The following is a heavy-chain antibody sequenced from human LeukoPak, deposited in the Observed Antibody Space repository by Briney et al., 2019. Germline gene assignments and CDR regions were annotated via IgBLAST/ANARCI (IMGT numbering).Heavy chain of an antibody. CDR3: AREGGYYWGLSY. CDR2: IKQDGSEK. V-gene: IGHV3-7*01. D-gene: IGHD3-22*01. Sequence: GGSLRLSCVASGFSFSSYSTNWVRQAPGKGLEWVANIKQDGSEKYYVDSVKGRFTISRDNAKNSLYLQMNSLRAEDTAVYYCAREGGYYWGLSYWGQGTLVTVSS. CDR1: GFSFSSYS. J-gene: IGHJ4*02.